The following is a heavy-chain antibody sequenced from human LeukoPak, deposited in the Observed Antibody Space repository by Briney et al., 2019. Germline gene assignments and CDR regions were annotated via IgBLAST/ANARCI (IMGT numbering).Heavy chain of an antibody. V-gene: IGHV1-69*13. CDR2: IIPIFGTA. J-gene: IGHJ6*04. CDR1: GGTFSGYA. Sequence: SVKVSCKASGGTFSGYAISWVRQAPGQGLEWMGGIIPIFGTANYAQKFQGRVTITADESTSTAYMELSSLRSEDTAVYYCARAIRYFDWLLPFGMDVWGKGTTVTVSS. CDR3: ARAIRYFDWLLPFGMDV. D-gene: IGHD3-9*01.